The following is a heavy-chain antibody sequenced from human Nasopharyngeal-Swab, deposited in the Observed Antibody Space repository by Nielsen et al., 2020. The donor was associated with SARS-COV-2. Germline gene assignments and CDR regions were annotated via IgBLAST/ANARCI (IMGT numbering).Heavy chain of an antibody. V-gene: IGHV3-13*04. J-gene: IGHJ3*02. D-gene: IGHD3-22*01. CDR3: ARGYDSSGYLRPIDAFDI. CDR1: GFTFSSYD. CDR2: IGTAGDT. Sequence: GGSLRLSCAASGFTFSSYDMHWVRQATGKGLEWVSAIGTAGDTYYPGSVKGRFTISRENAKNSLYLQMNSLRAGDTAVYYCARGYDSSGYLRPIDAFDIWGQETMVTVSS.